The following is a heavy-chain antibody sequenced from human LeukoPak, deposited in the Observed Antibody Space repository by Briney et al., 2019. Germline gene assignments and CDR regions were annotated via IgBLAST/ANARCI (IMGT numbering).Heavy chain of an antibody. J-gene: IGHJ6*02. CDR3: VKEGRAGAFSRRRYYSYGMDV. Sequence: GGSLRLSCEASGFTFHEYAMHWVRQAPGKGLEWVSGISWNSLNTGYADSVKGRFTVSRDNARTPLFLQMNSLRPEDTALYYCVKEGRAGAFSRRRYYSYGMDVWGQGTTVTVSS. CDR1: GFTFHEYA. CDR2: ISWNSLNT. V-gene: IGHV3-9*01. D-gene: IGHD6-19*01.